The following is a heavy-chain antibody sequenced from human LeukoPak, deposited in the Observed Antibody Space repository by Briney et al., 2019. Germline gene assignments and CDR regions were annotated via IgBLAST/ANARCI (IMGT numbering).Heavy chain of an antibody. CDR2: INHSGST. CDR1: GGSFSGDY. J-gene: IGHJ4*02. CDR3: VRGDYVWGSYRYFPSGLDFDY. D-gene: IGHD3-16*02. V-gene: IGHV4-34*01. Sequence: PSETLSLTWAVSGGSFSGDYWSWIRQPPGKGLEWIGEINHSGSTNYNPSLKSRVTISVDTSKNQFSLKLSSVTAADTAVYYCVRGDYVWGSYRYFPSGLDFDYWGQGTLVTVSS.